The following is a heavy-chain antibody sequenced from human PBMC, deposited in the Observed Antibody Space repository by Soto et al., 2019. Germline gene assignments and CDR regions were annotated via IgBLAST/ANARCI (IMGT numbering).Heavy chain of an antibody. J-gene: IGHJ3*02. Sequence: GGSLRLSCAASGFTFSSYGMHWVRQAPGKGLEWVAVIWYDGSNKYYADSVKGRFTISRDNSKNTLYLQMNSLRAEDTAVYYCARDPGQSSPRGDAFDIWGQGTMVTVSS. CDR1: GFTFSSYG. V-gene: IGHV3-33*01. CDR2: IWYDGSNK. CDR3: ARDPGQSSPRGDAFDI. D-gene: IGHD6-13*01.